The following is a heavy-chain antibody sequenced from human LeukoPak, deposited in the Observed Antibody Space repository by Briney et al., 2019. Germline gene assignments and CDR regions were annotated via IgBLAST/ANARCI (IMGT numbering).Heavy chain of an antibody. CDR3: ARDVGDYPASYYYYGMDV. V-gene: IGHV3-33*01. J-gene: IGHJ6*02. D-gene: IGHD4-17*01. CDR2: IWYDGSNK. Sequence: PGGSLRLSCAASGFTFSSYGMHWVRQAPGKGLEWVAVIWYDGSNKYYADSVKGRFTISRDHSKNTLYLQMSSLRAEDTAVYYCARDVGDYPASYYYYGMDVWGQGTTVTVSS. CDR1: GFTFSSYG.